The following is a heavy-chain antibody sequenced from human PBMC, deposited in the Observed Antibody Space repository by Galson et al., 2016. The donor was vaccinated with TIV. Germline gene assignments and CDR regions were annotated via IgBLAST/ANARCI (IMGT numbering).Heavy chain of an antibody. J-gene: IGHJ4*02. CDR3: ARVNWARAFDY. Sequence: SVKVSCKASGYIFINYYIHWVRQAPGQGLEWLGWFNPDSGATQYAPKFQGRVTMTRDTSISTAYMELRRLISDDTAVYYCARVNWARAFDYWGQGTQVTVSS. D-gene: IGHD7-27*01. CDR2: FNPDSGAT. CDR1: GYIFINYY. V-gene: IGHV1-2*02.